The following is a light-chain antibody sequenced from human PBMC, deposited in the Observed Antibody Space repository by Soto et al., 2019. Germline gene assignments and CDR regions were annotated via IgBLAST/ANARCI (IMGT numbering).Light chain of an antibody. CDR1: SSDVGGYDY. V-gene: IGLV2-14*03. CDR3: SSYTSSRTLT. CDR2: DVS. J-gene: IGLJ2*01. Sequence: QSALTQPASVSGSPGQSITISCTGTSSDVGGYDYVSWYQQYPGKAPKLMIYDVSNRPSGVSNRFSGSKSGNTASLTISGLQVEDEADYYCSSYTSSRTLTFGGGTKVTVL.